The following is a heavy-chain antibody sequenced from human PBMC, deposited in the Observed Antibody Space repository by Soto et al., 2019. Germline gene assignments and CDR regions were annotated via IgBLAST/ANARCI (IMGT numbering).Heavy chain of an antibody. CDR2: IVPRFGSP. V-gene: IGHV1-69*06. D-gene: IGHD3-10*01. CDR1: GGTFSDYA. J-gene: IGHJ4*02. Sequence: QVQLVQSGAEMRKPGSSLRVSCKASGGTFSDYAFSWVRQAPGQGLEWMGGIVPRFGSPNYAQKFGGRVTITADTSSSTVYMALSSLRFDDTAVYFCARDNYGPLDYWGQGTLVTVSS. CDR3: ARDNYGPLDY.